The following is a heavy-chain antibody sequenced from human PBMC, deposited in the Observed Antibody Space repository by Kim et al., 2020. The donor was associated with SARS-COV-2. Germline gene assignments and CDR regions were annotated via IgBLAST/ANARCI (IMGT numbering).Heavy chain of an antibody. V-gene: IGHV3-33*01. CDR2: IWYDGSNK. J-gene: IGHJ4*02. Sequence: GGSLRLSCAASGFTFSSYGMHWVRQAPGKGLEWVAVIWYDGSNKYYADSVKGRFTMSRDNSKNTLYLQLNSLRAEDTAVYYCARDRSARKNYYFDYWGQGTLVTVSS. CDR1: GFTFSSYG. CDR3: ARDRSARKNYYFDY.